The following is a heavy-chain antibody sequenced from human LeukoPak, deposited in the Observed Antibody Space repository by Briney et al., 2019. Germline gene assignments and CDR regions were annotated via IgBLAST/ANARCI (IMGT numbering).Heavy chain of an antibody. J-gene: IGHJ4*02. CDR1: GYTLTELS. V-gene: IGHV1-24*01. D-gene: IGHD6-13*01. CDR3: ATGTRGGSWYGTTTTFDY. CDR2: FDPEDGET. Sequence: ASVKVSCKVSGYTLTELSMHWVRQAPGKGLEWMGGFDPEDGETIYAQKFQGGVTMTEDTSTDTAYMELSSLRSEDTAVYYCATGTRGGSWYGTTTTFDYWGQGTLVTVSS.